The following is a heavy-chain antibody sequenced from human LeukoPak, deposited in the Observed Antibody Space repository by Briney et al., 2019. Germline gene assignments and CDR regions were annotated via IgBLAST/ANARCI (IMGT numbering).Heavy chain of an antibody. CDR1: GYSITSAYY. Sequence: PSETLSLTYAVSGYSITSAYYWGWIRQPPGKGLEWIGSIYHSGSTYYNPSLKRRVTISVDTSKNQFFLKLSSVTAADTAVYYCASRNVPTDWFDPWGQGNLVTVSS. CDR2: IYHSGST. V-gene: IGHV4-38-2*01. D-gene: IGHD5-12*01. J-gene: IGHJ5*02. CDR3: ASRNVPTDWFDP.